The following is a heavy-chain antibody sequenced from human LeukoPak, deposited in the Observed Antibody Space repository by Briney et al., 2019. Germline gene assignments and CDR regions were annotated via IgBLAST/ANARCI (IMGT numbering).Heavy chain of an antibody. CDR3: ARDGPYSSSWFDP. CDR2: IYYSGST. Sequence: SQTLSLTCTVSGGSISSGDYYWSWIRQPPGEGLEWIGYIYYSGSTYYNPSLKSRVTISVDTSKNQFSLKLSSVTAADTAVYYCARDGPYSSSWFDPWGQGTLVTVSS. V-gene: IGHV4-30-4*01. D-gene: IGHD6-13*01. J-gene: IGHJ5*02. CDR1: GGSISSGDYY.